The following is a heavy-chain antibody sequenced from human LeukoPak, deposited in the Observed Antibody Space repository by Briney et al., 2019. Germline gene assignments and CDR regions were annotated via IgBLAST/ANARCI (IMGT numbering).Heavy chain of an antibody. CDR2: IRSKAYGGTT. CDR3: TRGYDDYVWGSYPLDY. CDR1: GFTFGDYA. J-gene: IGHJ4*02. D-gene: IGHD3-16*02. V-gene: IGHV3-49*03. Sequence: GGSLRLSCTASGFTFGDYAMSWFRQAPGKGLEWVGFIRSKAYGGTTKHAASVKGRFTISRDDSKSIAYLQMNSLKTEDTAVYYCTRGYDDYVWGSYPLDYWGQGTLVTVSS.